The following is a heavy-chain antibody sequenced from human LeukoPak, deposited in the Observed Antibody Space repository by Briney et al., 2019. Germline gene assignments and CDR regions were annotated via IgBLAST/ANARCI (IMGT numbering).Heavy chain of an antibody. D-gene: IGHD3-22*01. CDR3: ARDNYYDSSGYPYYFDY. CDR1: GGTFSSYA. Sequence: SVKVSCKASGGTFSSYAISWVRQAPGQGLEWMGGIVPIFGTANYAQKFQGRVTITADESTSTAYMELSSLRSEDTAVYYCARDNYYDSSGYPYYFDYWGQGTLVTVSS. CDR2: IVPIFGTA. J-gene: IGHJ4*02. V-gene: IGHV1-69*13.